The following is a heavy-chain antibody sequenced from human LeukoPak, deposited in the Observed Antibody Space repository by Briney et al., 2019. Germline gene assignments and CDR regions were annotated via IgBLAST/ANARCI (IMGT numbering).Heavy chain of an antibody. J-gene: IGHJ4*02. V-gene: IGHV4-59*08. CDR1: GGSISGYY. D-gene: IGHD3-22*01. CDR2: IYYSGST. CDR3: ARAPSGYYLKDYFDY. Sequence: SETLSLTCTVSGGSISGYYWSWIRQPPGKGLEWIGNIYYSGSTNYNPSLKSRVTISVDTSKNQFSLKLSSVTAADTAVYYCARAPSGYYLKDYFDYWGQGTLVTVSS.